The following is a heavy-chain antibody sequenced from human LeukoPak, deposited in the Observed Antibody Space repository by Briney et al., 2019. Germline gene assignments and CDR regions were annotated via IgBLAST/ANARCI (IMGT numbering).Heavy chain of an antibody. Sequence: ASVKVSCKVYGYTLTELSMHWVRQAPGKGLEWMGGFDPEDGETIYAQKFQGRVTMTEDKSTDTAYMELSSLRSEDTAVYYCARAEPLSRLHPRYVAHYYMDVWGKGTTVTVSS. CDR1: GYTLTELS. V-gene: IGHV1-24*01. J-gene: IGHJ6*03. CDR3: ARAEPLSRLHPRYVAHYYMDV. D-gene: IGHD3-16*01. CDR2: FDPEDGET.